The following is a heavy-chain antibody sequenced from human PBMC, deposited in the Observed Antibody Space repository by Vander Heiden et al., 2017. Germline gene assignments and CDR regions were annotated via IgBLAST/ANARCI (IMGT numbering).Heavy chain of an antibody. CDR1: GFTFGSYG. J-gene: IGHJ4*02. D-gene: IGHD4-17*01. Sequence: QVQLVESGGGVVQPGRSRRLSCAASGFTFGSYGMHWVRQAPGKGLEWVAVIWYDGSNKYYADSVKGRFTISRDNSKNTLYLQMNSLRAEDTAVYYCARDRTVTNQACFDYWGQGTLVTVSS. CDR3: ARDRTVTNQACFDY. CDR2: IWYDGSNK. V-gene: IGHV3-33*01.